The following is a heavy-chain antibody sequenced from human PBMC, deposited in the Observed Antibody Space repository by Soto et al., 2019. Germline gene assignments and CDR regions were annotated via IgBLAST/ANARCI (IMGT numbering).Heavy chain of an antibody. CDR3: ARGTGDSSGYYRPFDY. J-gene: IGHJ4*02. V-gene: IGHV4-34*11. Sequence: QVQLQQWGAGLLKPSETLSLNCAVTGGSLSGYYWSWIRQPPGKGLEWIGYIYYTGSTNYNPSLESRVTMSVDTSRNQFSLKITSLTAADTAVYYCARGTGDSSGYYRPFDYWGQGTLVTVSS. D-gene: IGHD3-22*01. CDR2: IYYTGST. CDR1: GGSLSGYY.